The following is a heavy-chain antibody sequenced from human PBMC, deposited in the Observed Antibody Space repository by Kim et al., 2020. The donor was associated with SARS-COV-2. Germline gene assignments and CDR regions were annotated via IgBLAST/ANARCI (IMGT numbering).Heavy chain of an antibody. Sequence: SLRGRFTISRDNSQNTLYLQMSGLRAEDTAVYYCAKVGGYCSGGNCYSLDSWGQGTLVTVSS. J-gene: IGHJ4*02. V-gene: IGHV3-23*01. D-gene: IGHD2-15*01. CDR3: AKVGGYCSGGNCYSLDS.